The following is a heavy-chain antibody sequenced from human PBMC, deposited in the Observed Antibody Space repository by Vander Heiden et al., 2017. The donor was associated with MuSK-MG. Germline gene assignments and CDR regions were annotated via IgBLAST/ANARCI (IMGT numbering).Heavy chain of an antibody. Sequence: QLQLQESGPVLVKPSETLSLTCTVSGGSISSSSYYWGWIRQPPGKGLEWIGSIYYSGSTYYHPSLKSRVTISVDTSKNQFSLKLSSVNAADTAVYDCARGGYSSSWYFFPLDYWGQGTRVTVSA. CDR3: ARGGYSSSWYFFPLDY. V-gene: IGHV4-39*07. J-gene: IGHJ4*02. CDR1: GGSISSSSYY. CDR2: IYYSGST. D-gene: IGHD6-13*01.